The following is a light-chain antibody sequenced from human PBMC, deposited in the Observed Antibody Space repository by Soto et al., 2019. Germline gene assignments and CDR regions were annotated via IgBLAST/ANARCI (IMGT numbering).Light chain of an antibody. CDR3: SSYTSSSTYV. V-gene: IGLV2-14*01. CDR2: DVS. J-gene: IGLJ1*01. CDR1: SSDVGGYNY. Sequence: QSVLTQPASVSGSPGQSITISCTGTSSDVGGYNYDSWYQQHPGKAPKLMIYDVSNRPSGVSNRFSGSKSGNTASLTISWLQAEDEADYYCSSYTSSSTYVFGTGTKVTVL.